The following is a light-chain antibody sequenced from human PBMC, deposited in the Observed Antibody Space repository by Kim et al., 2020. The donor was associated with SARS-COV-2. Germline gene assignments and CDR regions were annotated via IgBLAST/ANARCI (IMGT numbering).Light chain of an antibody. CDR2: LNSDGSH. J-gene: IGLJ3*02. V-gene: IGLV4-69*01. Sequence: ASAKLTCTLSSGHSSYAIAWHQQQPEKGPRYLMKLNSDGSHSKGDGIPDRFSGSSSGAERYLTISSLQSEDEADYYCQTWGTGPWVFGGGTKLTVL. CDR1: SGHSSYA. CDR3: QTWGTGPWV.